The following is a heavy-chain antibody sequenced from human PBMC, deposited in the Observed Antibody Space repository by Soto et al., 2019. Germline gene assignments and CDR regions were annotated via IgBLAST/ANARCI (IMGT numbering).Heavy chain of an antibody. D-gene: IGHD6-19*01. CDR2: IYNSGST. J-gene: IGHJ4*02. V-gene: IGHV4-39*02. CDR1: GGSISSSTYY. CDR3: ARDSSGWNYYFDY. Sequence: SETLSLTCTVSGGSISSSTYYWGWIRQPPGKGLEWIASIYNSGSTYYNPSLRSRVTISVDTSKNQFSLKLSSVTAADTAVYYCARDSSGWNYYFDYWGQGTLVTVSS.